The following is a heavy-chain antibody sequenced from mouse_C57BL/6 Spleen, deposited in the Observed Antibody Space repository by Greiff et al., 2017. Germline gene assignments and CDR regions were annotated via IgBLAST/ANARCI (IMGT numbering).Heavy chain of an antibody. V-gene: IGHV5-4*01. D-gene: IGHD1-1*02. CDR1: GFTFSSYA. CDR2: ISDGGSYT. J-gene: IGHJ3*01. CDR3: ARGGSPAWFAY. Sequence: EVQRVESGGGLVKPGGSLKLSCAASGFTFSSYAMSWVRQTPEKRLEWVATISDGGSYTYYPDNVKGRFTISRDNAKNNLYLQMSHLKSEDTAMYYCARGGSPAWFAYWGQGTLVTVSA.